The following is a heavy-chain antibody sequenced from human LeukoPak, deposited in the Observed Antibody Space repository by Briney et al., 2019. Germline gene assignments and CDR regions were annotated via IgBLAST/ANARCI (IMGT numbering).Heavy chain of an antibody. V-gene: IGHV3-23*01. CDR1: GFTFTNYG. CDR3: AELGITMIGGV. D-gene: IGHD3-10*02. CDR2: IVGSGVTT. Sequence: GGSLRLSCVASGFTFTNYGMNWVRQAPGKGLEWVSGIVGSGVTTYYADSVKGRFTISRDNAKNSLYLQMNSLRAEDTAVYYCAELGITMIGGVWGKGTTVTISS. J-gene: IGHJ6*04.